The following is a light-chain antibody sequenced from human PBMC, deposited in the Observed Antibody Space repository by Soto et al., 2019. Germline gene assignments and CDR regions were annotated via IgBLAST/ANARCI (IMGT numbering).Light chain of an antibody. CDR3: QQYNDYSLT. J-gene: IGKJ1*01. CDR2: KAS. CDR1: QSISAW. Sequence: DIQMTQSPSTLSASVGDRVSINYRASQSISAWLAWYQQKPGKAPRLLVYKASTLEIGVPSRFSGSGSGTEFTLTISSLQPDDVATYYCQQYNDYSLTFGQGTKVEIK. V-gene: IGKV1-5*03.